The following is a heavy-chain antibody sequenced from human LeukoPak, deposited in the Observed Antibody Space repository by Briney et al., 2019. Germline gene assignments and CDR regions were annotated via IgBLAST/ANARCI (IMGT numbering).Heavy chain of an antibody. J-gene: IGHJ3*02. CDR3: ARVEVTTSSDVFDI. Sequence: GGSLRLSCAASGFTVSSNYMSWVRQAPGKGLGWVSIIFSGDRIDYADSVKGRFTISRDDSKNTLYLQMNSLRAGDTALYYCARVEVTTSSDVFDIWGQGTMVTVSS. CDR2: IFSGDRI. CDR1: GFTVSSNY. V-gene: IGHV3-53*01. D-gene: IGHD5-24*01.